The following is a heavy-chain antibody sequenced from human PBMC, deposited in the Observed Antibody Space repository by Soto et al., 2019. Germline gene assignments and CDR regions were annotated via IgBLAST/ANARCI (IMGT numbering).Heavy chain of an antibody. CDR1: GFTFSSYW. CDR2: IKQDGSEK. J-gene: IGHJ3*02. D-gene: IGHD3-3*01. CDR3: ARDFDDFWSGYYDAFDI. Sequence: GGSLRLSCAASGFTFSSYWMSWVRQAPGKGLEWVANIKQDGSEKYYVDSVKGRFTISRDNAKNSLYLQMNSLRAEDTAVYYCARDFDDFWSGYYDAFDIWGQWTMVTVSS. V-gene: IGHV3-7*01.